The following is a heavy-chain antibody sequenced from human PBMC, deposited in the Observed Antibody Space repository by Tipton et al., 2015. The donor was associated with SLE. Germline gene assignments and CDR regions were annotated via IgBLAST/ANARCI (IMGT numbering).Heavy chain of an antibody. V-gene: IGHV3-21*01. J-gene: IGHJ4*02. CDR2: ITSSGGYI. Sequence: SLRLSCAASGFIFSNDRMNWVRQAPGKGLEWVSSITSSGGYIYYADSVKGRFTISRDNAKNSVFLQMNNLRAEDTAVYYCASGRDLLYWGQGTLVTVSS. CDR1: GFIFSNDR. CDR3: ASGRDLLY.